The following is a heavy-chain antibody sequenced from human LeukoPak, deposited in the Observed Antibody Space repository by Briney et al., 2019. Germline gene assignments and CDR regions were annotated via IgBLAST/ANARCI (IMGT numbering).Heavy chain of an antibody. D-gene: IGHD3-3*01. CDR3: ARGSRKRYYDFWSGYFYFDY. J-gene: IGHJ4*02. Sequence: SETLSLTCTVSGGSVSSGSYYWSWIRQPPGKGLEWIGYIYYSGSTNYNPSLKSRVTISVDTSKNQFSPKLSSVTAADTAVYYCARGSRKRYYDFWSGYFYFDYWGQGTLVTVSS. V-gene: IGHV4-61*01. CDR1: GGSVSSGSYY. CDR2: IYYSGST.